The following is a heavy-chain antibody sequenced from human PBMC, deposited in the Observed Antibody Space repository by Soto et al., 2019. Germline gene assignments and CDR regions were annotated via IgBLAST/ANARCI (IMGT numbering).Heavy chain of an antibody. Sequence: KHSGSLSLTCTVDGGAVSSGGKFWRWVRHPPGKGLELLGYIYYSGGTNYTPSLKSPVTISLDKSKSQFSLILISVTAADTAVYYCTRDQSDDNSFDPWGQGTLVTVSS. CDR2: IYYSGGT. V-gene: IGHV4-61*08. CDR3: TRDQSDDNSFDP. CDR1: GGAVSSGGKF. J-gene: IGHJ5*02.